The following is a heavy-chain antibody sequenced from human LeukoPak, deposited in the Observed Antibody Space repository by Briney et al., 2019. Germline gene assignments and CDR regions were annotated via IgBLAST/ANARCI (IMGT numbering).Heavy chain of an antibody. Sequence: SETLSLTCTVSGGSIISSTYYWGWIRQPPGKGLEWIGSIYYSGSTYYSPSLKSRVTLSVDTSKNQFSLKLSSVTAADTAVYYCAKLDRTGYDAFEIWGQGIMVTVSS. V-gene: IGHV4-39*01. D-gene: IGHD3-10*01. CDR1: GGSIISSTYY. CDR3: AKLDRTGYDAFEI. CDR2: IYYSGST. J-gene: IGHJ3*02.